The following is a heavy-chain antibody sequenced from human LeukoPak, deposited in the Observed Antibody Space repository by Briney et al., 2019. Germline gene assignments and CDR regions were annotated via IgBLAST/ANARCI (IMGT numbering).Heavy chain of an antibody. CDR2: TSYDGSDE. V-gene: IGHV3-30*03. CDR1: GFTFSDYG. CDR3: ARTYTVFGAMDV. J-gene: IGHJ6*04. D-gene: IGHD3-3*01. Sequence: PGRSLRLSCVASGFTFSDYGMHWVRQAPGKGLEWVAATSYDGSDEYDVDSVKGRFTISRDNSKNTLYLEMKSLSSEDTAIYYCARTYTVFGAMDVWGKGTTVAVSA.